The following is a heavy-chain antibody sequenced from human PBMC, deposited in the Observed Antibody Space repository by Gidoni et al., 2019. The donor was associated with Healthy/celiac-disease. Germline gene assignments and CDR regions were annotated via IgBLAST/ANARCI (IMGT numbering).Heavy chain of an antibody. CDR3: ARRRYQGWVAAAVGRDNGQFDY. D-gene: IGHD6-13*01. J-gene: IGHJ4*02. V-gene: IGHV1-8*01. CDR1: GYTFTSYD. CDR2: MNPNSGNT. Sequence: QVPLVQSGAEGKKPGASVKVSCKASGYTFTSYDIKWVRQATGQGLEWMGWMNPNSGNTGYAQKFQGRVTMTRNTSISTAYMELSSLRSEDTAVYYCARRRYQGWVAAAVGRDNGQFDYWGQGTLVTVSS.